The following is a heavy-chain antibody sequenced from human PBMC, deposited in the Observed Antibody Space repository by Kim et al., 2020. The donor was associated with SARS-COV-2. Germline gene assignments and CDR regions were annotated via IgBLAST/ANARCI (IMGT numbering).Heavy chain of an antibody. J-gene: IGHJ5*02. V-gene: IGHV5-10-1*01. CDR2: IDPSDSYT. D-gene: IGHD2-21*02. Sequence: GESLKISCKGSGYSFTSYWISWVRQMPGKGLEWMGRIDPSDSYTNYSPSFQGHVTISADKSISTAYLQWSSLKASDTAMYYCATSGDCGGDCYSGWFDPWGQGTLVTVSS. CDR1: GYSFTSYW. CDR3: ATSGDCGGDCYSGWFDP.